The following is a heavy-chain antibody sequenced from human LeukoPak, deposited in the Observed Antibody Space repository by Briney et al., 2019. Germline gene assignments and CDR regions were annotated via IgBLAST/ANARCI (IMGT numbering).Heavy chain of an antibody. CDR2: IYYSGST. D-gene: IGHD1-26*01. V-gene: IGHV4-59*01. CDR1: GGSISSYY. Sequence: PSETLSLTCTVSGGSISSYYWSWIRQPPGKGLEWIGYIYYSGSTNYNPSLKSRVTISVDTSKNQFSLKLSSVTAADTAVYYCARGVGELSRYYYYGMDVWGQGTTVTVSS. CDR3: ARGVGELSRYYYYGMDV. J-gene: IGHJ6*02.